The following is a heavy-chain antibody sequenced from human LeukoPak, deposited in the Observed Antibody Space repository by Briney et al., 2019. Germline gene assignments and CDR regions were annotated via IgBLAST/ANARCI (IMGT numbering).Heavy chain of an antibody. Sequence: ASVKVSCKASGYTFTSYGISWVRQAPGQGLEWMGWISAYNGNTNYAQKLQGRVTMTTDTSTSTAYMELRSLRSDDTAVYYCARDPGYSSGWYSNWFDSWGQGTLVTVSS. CDR3: ARDPGYSSGWYSNWFDS. CDR2: ISAYNGNT. CDR1: GYTFTSYG. V-gene: IGHV1-18*01. J-gene: IGHJ5*01. D-gene: IGHD6-19*01.